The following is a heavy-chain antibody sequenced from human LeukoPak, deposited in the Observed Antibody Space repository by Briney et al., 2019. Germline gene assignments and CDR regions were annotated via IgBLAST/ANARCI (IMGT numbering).Heavy chain of an antibody. D-gene: IGHD2-21*02. CDR1: GGSISSYY. V-gene: IGHV4-59*01. Sequence: PSETLSLTCTVSGGSISSYYWSWIRQPPGKGLEWIGYIYYSGSTNYNPSLKSRVTISVDTSKNQFPLKLSSVTAADTAVYYCARAPVVVTARYYFDYWGQGTLVTVSS. J-gene: IGHJ4*02. CDR2: IYYSGST. CDR3: ARAPVVVTARYYFDY.